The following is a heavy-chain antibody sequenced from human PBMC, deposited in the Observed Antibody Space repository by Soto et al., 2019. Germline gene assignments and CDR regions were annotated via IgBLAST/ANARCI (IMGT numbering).Heavy chain of an antibody. CDR2: ISYDGSNK. CDR3: AKLLGYCSSTSCGRDY. CDR1: GFTFSSYG. D-gene: IGHD2-2*01. V-gene: IGHV3-30*18. Sequence: PVGSLRLSCAASGFTFSSYGMHWVRQAPGKGLEWVAVISYDGSNKYYADSVKGRFTISRDNSKNTLYLQMNSLRAEDTAVYYCAKLLGYCSSTSCGRDYWGQGTLVT. J-gene: IGHJ4*02.